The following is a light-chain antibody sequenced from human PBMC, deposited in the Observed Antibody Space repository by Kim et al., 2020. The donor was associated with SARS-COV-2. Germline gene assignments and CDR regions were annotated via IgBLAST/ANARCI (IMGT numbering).Light chain of an antibody. J-gene: IGLJ2*01. CDR1: KIESKS. CDR2: RDK. CDR3: QVWDSTTAV. Sequence: SYELTQPLSVSVALGQTARITCEGDKIESKSVHWHQQKAGQAPVLVIYRDKNRPSGIPERFSGSNSGYTATLTITRAQAGDEADYYCQVWDSTTAVFGGGTQLTVL. V-gene: IGLV3-9*01.